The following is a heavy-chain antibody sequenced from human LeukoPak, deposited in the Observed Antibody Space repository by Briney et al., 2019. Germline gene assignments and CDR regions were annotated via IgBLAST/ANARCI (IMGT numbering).Heavy chain of an antibody. CDR2: IKQDGSEK. Sequence: GGSLRLSCAASGFTFSSYEMNWVRQAPGKGLEWVANIKQDGSEKYYVDSVKGRFTISRDNAKNSLYLQMNSLRAEDTAVYYCARDFVFDYWGQGTLVTVSS. V-gene: IGHV3-7*01. CDR1: GFTFSSYE. D-gene: IGHD3-3*01. CDR3: ARDFVFDY. J-gene: IGHJ4*02.